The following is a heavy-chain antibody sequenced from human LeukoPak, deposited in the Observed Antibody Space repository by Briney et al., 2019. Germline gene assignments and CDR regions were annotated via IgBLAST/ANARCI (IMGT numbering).Heavy chain of an antibody. Sequence: GGSLRLSCAASRFTFSSYAMSWVRQAPGKGLEWALGISGVDGKTYYADSVKGRFTISSDSSKNTLYLQMNSLRAEDTAVYYCARDGYSSGWYIDYWGQGTLVTVSS. CDR1: RFTFSSYA. V-gene: IGHV3-23*01. CDR3: ARDGYSSGWYIDY. CDR2: ISGVDGKT. D-gene: IGHD6-19*01. J-gene: IGHJ4*02.